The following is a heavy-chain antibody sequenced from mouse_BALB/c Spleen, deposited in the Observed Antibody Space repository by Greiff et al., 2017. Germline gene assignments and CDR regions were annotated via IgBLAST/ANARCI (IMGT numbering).Heavy chain of an antibody. V-gene: IGHV5-4*02. CDR3: ARDRGDAMDY. CDR2: ISDGGSYT. Sequence: EVKLVQSGGGLVKPGGSLKLSCAASGFTFSDFYMNWVRQIPEKRLEWVATISDGGSYTYYPDSLKGRFTISRDNAKNNLNLQMSSLKSEDTAMYYCARDRGDAMDYWGQGTSVTVSS. J-gene: IGHJ4*01. CDR1: GFTFSDFY.